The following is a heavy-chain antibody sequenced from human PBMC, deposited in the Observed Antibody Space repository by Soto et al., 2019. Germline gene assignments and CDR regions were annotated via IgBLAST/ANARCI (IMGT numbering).Heavy chain of an antibody. V-gene: IGHV3-11*01. D-gene: IGHD3-3*01. CDR2: IATSGAKI. Sequence: QVQLVESGGGLVKPGGSLRLSCAASGYTFSDYYMSWIRQAPGKGLEWISSIATSGAKIYYADSVKGRFTITRDNAKNSMYLEMTSLRDEDTAVYYCATHYDCWSGYLSPVDFWGQGTLVTVSS. J-gene: IGHJ4*02. CDR1: GYTFSDYY. CDR3: ATHYDCWSGYLSPVDF.